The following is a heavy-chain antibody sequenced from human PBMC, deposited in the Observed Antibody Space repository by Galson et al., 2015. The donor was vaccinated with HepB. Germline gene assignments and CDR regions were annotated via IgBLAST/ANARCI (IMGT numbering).Heavy chain of an antibody. D-gene: IGHD6-19*01. CDR2: INTNTGTP. CDR3: ARVTSIYDFSSRAYSYYYYGMNV. J-gene: IGHJ6*02. Sequence: SVKVSCKASGYTFTSYVINWVRQAPGQGLEWMGGINTNTGTPTYAQGFTGRFVFSLDTSVSTAYLQISSLKTEDTAVYYCARVTSIYDFSSRAYSYYYYGMNVRGQGTKVAVSS. CDR1: GYTFTSYV. V-gene: IGHV7-4-1*02.